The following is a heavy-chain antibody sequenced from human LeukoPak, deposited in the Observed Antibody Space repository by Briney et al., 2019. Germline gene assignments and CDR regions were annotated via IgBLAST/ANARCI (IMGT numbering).Heavy chain of an antibody. CDR2: ITNNGGTT. D-gene: IGHD3-16*01. Sequence: GGSLRLSCVVSGFDLSDYYMSWIRQAPGKGLDWGPAITNNGGTTYYADSVKGRFTISRDNSKNTLYLQMNSLRVEDTAVYYCAKDPPHVSWLFDYWGQGTLVTVSS. CDR1: GFDLSDYY. J-gene: IGHJ4*02. V-gene: IGHV3-23*01. CDR3: AKDPPHVSWLFDY.